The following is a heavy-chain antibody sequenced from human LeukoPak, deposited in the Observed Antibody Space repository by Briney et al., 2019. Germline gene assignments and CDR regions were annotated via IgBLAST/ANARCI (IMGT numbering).Heavy chain of an antibody. D-gene: IGHD3-22*01. CDR1: GGTFSSYA. J-gene: IGHJ5*02. V-gene: IGHV1-69*13. CDR2: IIPIFGTA. CDR3: ARGAYYSDSSGKELPSTWLDP. Sequence: SVKVSCKASGGTFSSYAISWVRQAPGQGLEWMGGIIPIFGTAIYAQKFQGRVTITADESTSTAYMELSSLRSEDTAVYYCARGAYYSDSSGKELPSTWLDPWGQGTLVTVSS.